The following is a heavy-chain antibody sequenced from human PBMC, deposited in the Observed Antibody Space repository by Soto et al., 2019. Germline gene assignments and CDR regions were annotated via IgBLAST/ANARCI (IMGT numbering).Heavy chain of an antibody. J-gene: IGHJ3*02. CDR2: ISYDGSNK. CDR1: GFTFSSYG. V-gene: IGHV3-30*03. Sequence: QVQLVESGGGVVQPGRSLRLSCAASGFTFSSYGMHWVRQAPGKGLEWVAVISYDGSNKYYADSVKGRFTISRDNSKNTLYLQMNSLRAEDPAVYYCERGDAFDIWGQGTMVTVSS. CDR3: ERGDAFDI.